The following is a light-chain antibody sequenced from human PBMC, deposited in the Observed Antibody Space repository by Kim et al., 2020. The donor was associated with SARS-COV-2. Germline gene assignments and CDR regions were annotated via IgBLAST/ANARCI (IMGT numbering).Light chain of an antibody. CDR3: QHTWT. CDR1: QSVTSTY. V-gene: IGKV3-20*01. J-gene: IGKJ1*01. CDR2: GAS. Sequence: ETVLTQSPGTLSLSPGERATLSCRASQSVTSTYLAWYQQKPGQAPRLLAYGASNRAPGVPRRFTGGGSGTDFSLTISRLEPEDFAVYYGQHTWTFGQGTKVGIK.